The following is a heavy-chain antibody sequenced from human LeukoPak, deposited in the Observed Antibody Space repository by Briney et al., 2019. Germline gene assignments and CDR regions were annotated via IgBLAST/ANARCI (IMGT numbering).Heavy chain of an antibody. V-gene: IGHV4-39*07. J-gene: IGHJ4*02. CDR2: IYYSGST. CDR3: ARDRRKYYYDSSGYSH. Sequence: SETLSLTCTVSGGSISSSSYYWGWIRQPPGKGLEWIGSIYYSGSTYYNPSLKSRVTISVDTSKNQFSLKLSSVTAADTAVYYCARDRRKYYYDSSGYSHWGQGTLVTVSS. CDR1: GGSISSSSYY. D-gene: IGHD3-22*01.